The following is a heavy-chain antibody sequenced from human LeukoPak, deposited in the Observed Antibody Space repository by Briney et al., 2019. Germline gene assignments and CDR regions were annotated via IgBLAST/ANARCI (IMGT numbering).Heavy chain of an antibody. CDR3: ARDHGLGTNGVCLFDP. D-gene: IGHD2-8*01. Sequence: GGSLRLSCAASGFTFSSYSMNWVRQAPGKGLEWVSYISSSSSTIYYADSVKGRFTISRGNAKNSLYLQMNSLRAEDTAVYYCARDHGLGTNGVCLFDPWGQGTLVTVSS. CDR2: ISSSSSTI. V-gene: IGHV3-48*01. CDR1: GFTFSSYS. J-gene: IGHJ5*02.